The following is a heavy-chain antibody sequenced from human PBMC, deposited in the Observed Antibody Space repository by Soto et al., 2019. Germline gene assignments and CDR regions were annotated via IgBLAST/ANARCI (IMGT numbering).Heavy chain of an antibody. CDR3: ARSITMVRGVIIPTYGMDV. D-gene: IGHD3-10*01. Sequence: GGSLRLSCAASGFTFSSYDMHWVRQATGKGLEWVSAIGTAGDTYYPGSVKGRFTISRENAKNSLYLQMNSLRAGDTAVYYCARSITMVRGVIIPTYGMDVWGQGTTVTV. CDR2: IGTAGDT. J-gene: IGHJ6*02. CDR1: GFTFSSYD. V-gene: IGHV3-13*01.